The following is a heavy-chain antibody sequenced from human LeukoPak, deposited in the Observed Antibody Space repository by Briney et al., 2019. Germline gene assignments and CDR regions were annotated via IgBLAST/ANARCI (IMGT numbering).Heavy chain of an antibody. V-gene: IGHV3-66*01. CDR2: ISSDGKT. Sequence: GGPLRLSCAASGIAVSDNYMGWVRQAPGKGLEWVSVISSDGKTDHADSVKGRFTISRDNSKNTVSLQMNILRAEDTAVYYCVRDQQWRIYSGRFYPQAKAYYYYAMDVWGQGTTVSVSS. CDR1: GIAVSDNY. J-gene: IGHJ6*02. CDR3: VRDQQWRIYSGRFYPQAKAYYYYAMDV. D-gene: IGHD3-10*02.